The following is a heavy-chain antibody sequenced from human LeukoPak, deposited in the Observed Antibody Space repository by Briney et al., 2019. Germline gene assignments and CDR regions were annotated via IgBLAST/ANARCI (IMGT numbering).Heavy chain of an antibody. CDR2: IIPIFGTA. CDR1: GGTFSSYA. D-gene: IGHD3-10*01. V-gene: IGHV1-69*06. J-gene: IGHJ6*04. CDR3: ASAGGGDPYYYGSGSYFYYYGMDV. Sequence: ASVKVSCKASGGTFSSYAISWVRQAPGQGLEWMGGIIPIFGTANYAQKFQGRVTITADKSTSTAYMELSSLRSEDTAGYYCASAGGGDPYYYGSGSYFYYYGMDVWGKGTTVTVSS.